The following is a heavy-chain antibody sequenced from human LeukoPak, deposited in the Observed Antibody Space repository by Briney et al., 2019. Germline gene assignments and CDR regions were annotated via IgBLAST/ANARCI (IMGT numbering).Heavy chain of an antibody. V-gene: IGHV3-33*01. CDR3: ARRRGPYSSSLPDY. CDR1: GFTFSSYG. J-gene: IGHJ4*02. Sequence: GGSLRLSCAASGFTFSSYGMHWVRQAPGKGLEWVSVIWYDGSNKYYADSVKGRFTISRDNSKNTLYLQMNSLRAEDTAVYYCARRRGPYSSSLPDYWGQGTLVTVSS. D-gene: IGHD6-6*01. CDR2: IWYDGSNK.